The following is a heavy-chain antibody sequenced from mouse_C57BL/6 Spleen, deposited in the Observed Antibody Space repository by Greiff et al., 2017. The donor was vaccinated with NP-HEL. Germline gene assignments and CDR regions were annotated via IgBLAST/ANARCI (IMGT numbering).Heavy chain of an antibody. J-gene: IGHJ4*01. CDR3: ARTPYDYDEGYYAMDY. V-gene: IGHV1-18*01. CDR2: INPNNGGT. D-gene: IGHD2-4*01. Sequence: DVKLQESGPELVKPGASVKIPCKASGYTFTDYNMDWVKQSHGKSLEWIGDINPNNGGTIYNQKFKGKATLTVDKSSSTAYMELRSLTSEDTAVYYCARTPYDYDEGYYAMDYWGQGTSVTVSS. CDR1: GYTFTDYN.